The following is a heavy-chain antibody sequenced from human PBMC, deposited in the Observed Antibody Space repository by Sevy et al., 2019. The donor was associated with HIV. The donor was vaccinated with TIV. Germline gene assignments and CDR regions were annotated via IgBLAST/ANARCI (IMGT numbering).Heavy chain of an antibody. Sequence: GGSLRLSCAASGFTFSTYGMHWVRQAPGKGLEWVAVIWFDGSNTYYADSVKAQFTISRDIAKNTLHLQMNSLGAEDTAFYYCARDLEFYDYGDYGPAFMPDYWGQGTLVTVSS. CDR3: ARDLEFYDYGDYGPAFMPDY. CDR1: GFTFSTYG. V-gene: IGHV3-33*01. J-gene: IGHJ4*02. D-gene: IGHD4-17*01. CDR2: IWFDGSNT.